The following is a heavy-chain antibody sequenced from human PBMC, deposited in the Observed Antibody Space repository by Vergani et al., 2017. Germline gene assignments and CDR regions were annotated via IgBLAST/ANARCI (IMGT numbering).Heavy chain of an antibody. V-gene: IGHV4-38-2*01. CDR1: NSSINSNYY. J-gene: IGHJ4*02. Sequence: QVQLQESGPGLVQPAETLSLTCVVSNSSINSNYYWGWIRQSPGKRLEWIGSVSHSGSTFSNPSLKSRVTISVDKSKKLISLILNSVTAADTAVYYCVSDAINYYVLTGYYIGLDSWGQGTLVTVSS. CDR2: VSHSGST. CDR3: VSDAINYYVLTGYYIGLDS. D-gene: IGHD3-9*01.